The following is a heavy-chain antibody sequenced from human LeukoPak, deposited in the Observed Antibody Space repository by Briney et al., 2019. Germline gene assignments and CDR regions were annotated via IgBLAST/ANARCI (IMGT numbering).Heavy chain of an antibody. J-gene: IGHJ4*02. CDR3: ARDAWGWSGFDY. CDR1: GGSISSGTNF. CDR2: IYTTGNT. D-gene: IGHD3-3*01. Sequence: PSETLSLTCTVSGGSISSGTNFWTWIRQPAGKGREWIGRIYTTGNTDYNPSLKSRVTMSVGTSKNQFSLNLSSVTAADTAVYYCARDAWGWSGFDYWGQGTLVTVSS. V-gene: IGHV4-61*02.